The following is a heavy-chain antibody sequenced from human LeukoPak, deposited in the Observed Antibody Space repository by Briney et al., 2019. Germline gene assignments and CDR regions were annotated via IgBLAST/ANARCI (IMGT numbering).Heavy chain of an antibody. CDR2: SHPINSDT. Sequence: GESLKISCNGSGFNFTAYWIAWVRQMPGKGLEWMGISHPINSDTKYSPSFQGQVTSSAAKSSSTAYLQCNSLQASDTAMYYCARHQYYYDSSGNYGWFDSWGQGTLVTVSS. D-gene: IGHD3-22*01. J-gene: IGHJ5*01. CDR3: ARHQYYYDSSGNYGWFDS. CDR1: GFNFTAYW. V-gene: IGHV5-51*01.